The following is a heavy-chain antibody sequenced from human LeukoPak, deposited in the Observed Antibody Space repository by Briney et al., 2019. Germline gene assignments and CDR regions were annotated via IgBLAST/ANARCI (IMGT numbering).Heavy chain of an antibody. CDR2: IYYSGST. V-gene: IGHV4-39*01. Sequence: SETLSLTCTVSGGSISSSSYYWGWIRQPPGKGLEWIGSIYYSGSTYYNPSLKSRVTISVDTSKNQFSLKLSSVTAADTAVYYCAPSSGWYFHWFDPWGQGTLVTVSS. CDR1: GGSISSSSYY. CDR3: APSSGWYFHWFDP. D-gene: IGHD6-19*01. J-gene: IGHJ5*02.